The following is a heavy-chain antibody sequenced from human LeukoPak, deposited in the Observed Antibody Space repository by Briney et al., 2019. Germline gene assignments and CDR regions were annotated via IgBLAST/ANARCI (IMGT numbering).Heavy chain of an antibody. CDR1: GFTFSAYV. Sequence: PGGSLRLSCAASGFTFSAYVMHWVRQAPGKGLEWVAFIRYDGSNKNYADSVKGRFTISRDNSKNTLYLQMNSLRAEDTAVYYCARAGIVVVSRGLDYWGQGTLVTVSS. CDR3: ARAGIVVVSRGLDY. V-gene: IGHV3-30*02. D-gene: IGHD3-22*01. J-gene: IGHJ4*02. CDR2: IRYDGSNK.